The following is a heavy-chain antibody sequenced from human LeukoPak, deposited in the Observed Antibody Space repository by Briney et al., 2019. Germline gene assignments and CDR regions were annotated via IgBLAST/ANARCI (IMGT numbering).Heavy chain of an antibody. CDR1: GGSVSSGSYY. V-gene: IGHV4-61*01. CDR2: IYYSGST. J-gene: IGHJ4*02. D-gene: IGHD6-19*01. CDR3: ARTQWLDY. Sequence: SETLSLTCTVSGGSVSSGSYYWSWIRQPPGKGLEWIGYIYYSGSTNYNPSLKSRVTISVDTSKNQFSLKLSSVTAADTAVYYCARTQWLDYWGQGTLVTVSS.